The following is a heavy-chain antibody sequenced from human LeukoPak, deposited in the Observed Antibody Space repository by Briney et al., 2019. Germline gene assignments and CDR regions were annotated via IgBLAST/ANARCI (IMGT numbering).Heavy chain of an antibody. V-gene: IGHV3-30*18. D-gene: IGHD3-22*01. CDR2: ISYDGSNK. CDR1: GFTFSSYG. Sequence: GGSLRLSCAASGFTFSSYGMHWVRQAPGKGLEWVAVISYDGSNKYYADSVKGRFTISGDNSKNTLYLQMNSLRAEDTAVYYCAKDSNYYDSSGQDAFDIWGQGTMVTVSS. CDR3: AKDSNYYDSSGQDAFDI. J-gene: IGHJ3*02.